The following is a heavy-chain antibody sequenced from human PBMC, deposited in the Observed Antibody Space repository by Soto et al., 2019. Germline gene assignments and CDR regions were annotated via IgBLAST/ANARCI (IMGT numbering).Heavy chain of an antibody. D-gene: IGHD2-15*01. Sequence: QVQVVQSGAEVKKPGSSVKVSCKASGGTFSSYAISWVRQAPGQGLEWMGGSIPIFGTANYPQKFRGRVTIIADESPSAAYMELSSLRSDDTAVYYCAARRYCSGGSCPDYFDYWGQGTLVTVSS. V-gene: IGHV1-69*01. CDR3: AARRYCSGGSCPDYFDY. CDR1: GGTFSSYA. CDR2: SIPIFGTA. J-gene: IGHJ4*02.